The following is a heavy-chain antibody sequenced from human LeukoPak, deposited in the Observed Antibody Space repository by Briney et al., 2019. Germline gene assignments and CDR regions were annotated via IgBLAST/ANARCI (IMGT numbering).Heavy chain of an antibody. CDR2: IIPTFGTA. J-gene: IGHJ6*04. D-gene: IGHD3-10*01. CDR3: AADGAPSYYYGMDV. V-gene: IGHV1-69*01. CDR1: GGTFSSYA. Sequence: SVKVSCKASGGTFSSYAISWVRQAPGQGLEWMGGIIPTFGTANYAQKFQGRVTITADESTSTAYMELSSLRSEDTAVYYCAADGAPSYYYGMDVWGKGTTVTVSS.